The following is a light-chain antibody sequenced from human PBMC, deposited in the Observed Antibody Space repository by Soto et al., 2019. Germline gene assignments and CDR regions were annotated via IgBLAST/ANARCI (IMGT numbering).Light chain of an antibody. CDR1: SSDVGGYNY. CDR3: CSYAGSYTFYV. CDR2: DVS. V-gene: IGLV2-11*01. Sequence: QSVLTQPRSVSGSPGQSVTISCTGTSSDVGGYNYVSWYQQHPGKAPKLMIYDVSKQPSGVPDRFSGSKSGNTASLTISGLLAEDEADYYCCSYAGSYTFYVFGTGTKVTVL. J-gene: IGLJ1*01.